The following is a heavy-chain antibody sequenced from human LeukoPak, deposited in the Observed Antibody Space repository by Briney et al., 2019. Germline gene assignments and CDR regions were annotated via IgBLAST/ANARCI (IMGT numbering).Heavy chain of an antibody. CDR2: IIPIFDTA. V-gene: IGHV1-69*05. CDR1: GGTFSSYA. D-gene: IGHD2-15*01. J-gene: IGHJ5*02. Sequence: GASVKVSCKASGGTFSSYAISWVRQAPGQGLEWMGRIIPIFDTANYAQKFQGRVTITTDESTSTAYMELSSLRSEDTAVYYCARGLGYCSGGSCYSVGWFDPWGQGTLVTVSS. CDR3: ARGLGYCSGGSCYSVGWFDP.